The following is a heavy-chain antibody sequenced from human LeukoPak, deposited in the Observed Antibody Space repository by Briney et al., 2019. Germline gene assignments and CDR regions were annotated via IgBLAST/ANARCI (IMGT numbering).Heavy chain of an antibody. D-gene: IGHD3-10*01. J-gene: IGHJ6*02. Sequence: ASVKVSCKASGYTFTSYGISWVRQAPGQGLEWMGWISAYNGNTNYAQKLQGRVTMTTDTSTSTAYMELRSLRSDDTAVYYCARLMDVLLWFGELAYGMDVWGQGATDTVSS. CDR3: ARLMDVLLWFGELAYGMDV. CDR1: GYTFTSYG. V-gene: IGHV1-18*01. CDR2: ISAYNGNT.